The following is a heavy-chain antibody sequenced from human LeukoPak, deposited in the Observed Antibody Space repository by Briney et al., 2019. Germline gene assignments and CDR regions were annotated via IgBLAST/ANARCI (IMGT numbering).Heavy chain of an antibody. D-gene: IGHD6-13*01. CDR2: IHTSGST. CDR1: GGSISSYY. J-gene: IGHJ3*02. Sequence: SETLSLTCTVSGGSISSYYWSWIRQPAGKGLEWIGRIHTSGSTNYNPSLKSRLTMSVDTSKNQFSLKLSSVTAADTAVYYCARRIAAAGTGAFDIWGQGTMVTVSS. V-gene: IGHV4-4*07. CDR3: ARRIAAAGTGAFDI.